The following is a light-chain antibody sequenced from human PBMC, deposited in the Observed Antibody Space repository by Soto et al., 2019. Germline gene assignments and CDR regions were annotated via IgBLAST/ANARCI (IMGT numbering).Light chain of an antibody. CDR2: GAS. J-gene: IGKJ4*01. CDR1: QSVSSSY. Sequence: EIVLTQSPGTLSLSPGERVILSCRASQSVSSSYLAWYQQKPGQAPRLLIYGASSRATGIPDRFSGSGSGTDFTLTISRLEPEDFAEYYCQQYGSSPLTFGGGTKVEIK. CDR3: QQYGSSPLT. V-gene: IGKV3-20*01.